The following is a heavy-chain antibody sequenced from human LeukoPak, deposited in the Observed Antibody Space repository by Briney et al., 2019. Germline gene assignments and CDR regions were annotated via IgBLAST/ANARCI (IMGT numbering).Heavy chain of an antibody. CDR3: ARGILYPAFYFDY. D-gene: IGHD3-3*02. Sequence: GGSLRLSCAASGFTFSSYAMSWGRQAPGKGLEWVSGISGSGGSTFYADSVKGRFTISRDNSKSTLFLQMNSLRAEDTAVYYCARGILYPAFYFDYWGQGTLVTVSS. J-gene: IGHJ4*02. CDR2: ISGSGGST. CDR1: GFTFSSYA. V-gene: IGHV3-23*01.